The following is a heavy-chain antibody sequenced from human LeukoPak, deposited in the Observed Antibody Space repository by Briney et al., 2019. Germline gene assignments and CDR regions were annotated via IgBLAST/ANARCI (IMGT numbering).Heavy chain of an antibody. V-gene: IGHV3-30*18. Sequence: GGSLRLSCAASGFTFNTYAMHWVRQAPGKGLEWVAVMSFDGSYKHYADSVKGRFTISRDNSKNTLYLQMNSLRAEDTAVYYCAKEGSKYSYGFNRYFDYWGQGTLVTVSS. D-gene: IGHD5-18*01. J-gene: IGHJ4*02. CDR2: MSFDGSYK. CDR1: GFTFNTYA. CDR3: AKEGSKYSYGFNRYFDY.